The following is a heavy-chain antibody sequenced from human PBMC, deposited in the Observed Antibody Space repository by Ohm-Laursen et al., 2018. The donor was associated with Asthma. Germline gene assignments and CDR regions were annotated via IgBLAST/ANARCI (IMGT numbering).Heavy chain of an antibody. CDR3: ARGIVCSGGSCYPFDY. CDR2: IYYSGST. D-gene: IGHD2-15*01. V-gene: IGHV4-39*01. Sequence: TLSLTCTVSGGSISSSSYYWGWIRQPPGKGLEWIGSIYYSGSTYYNPSLKSRVTISVDTSKNQFFLKLSSVTAADTAVYYCARGIVCSGGSCYPFDYWGQGTLVTVSS. J-gene: IGHJ4*02. CDR1: GGSISSSSYY.